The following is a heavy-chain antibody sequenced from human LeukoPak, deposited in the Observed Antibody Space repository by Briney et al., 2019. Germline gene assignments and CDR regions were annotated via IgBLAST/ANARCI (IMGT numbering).Heavy chain of an antibody. CDR3: ARDNPYYYDSSGYDAFDI. Sequence: GGSLRLSCAASGFTFSSYSMNWVRQAPGKGLEWVSYISSSSSTIYYADSVKGRFTISRDNAKNSLYLQMNSLRAEDMAVYYCARDNPYYYDSSGYDAFDIWGQGTMVTVSS. CDR2: ISSSSSTI. V-gene: IGHV3-48*01. D-gene: IGHD3-22*01. J-gene: IGHJ3*02. CDR1: GFTFSSYS.